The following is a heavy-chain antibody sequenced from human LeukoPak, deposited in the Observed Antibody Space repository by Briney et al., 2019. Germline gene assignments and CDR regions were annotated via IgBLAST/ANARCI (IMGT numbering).Heavy chain of an antibody. J-gene: IGHJ4*02. CDR2: ISGSGGTT. D-gene: IGHD4-17*01. V-gene: IGHV3-23*01. CDR3: AKARYGDHAPIDY. Sequence: GGSLRLSCAASGFTFDGYAMSWVRQAPGKGLEWVSGISGSGGTTYYADSVKGRSTISRDNSKNTLYLRMNSLRAEDTAVYYCAKARYGDHAPIDYWGQGTLVTVSS. CDR1: GFTFDGYA.